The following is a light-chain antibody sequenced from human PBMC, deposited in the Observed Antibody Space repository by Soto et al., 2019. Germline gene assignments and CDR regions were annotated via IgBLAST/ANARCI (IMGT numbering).Light chain of an antibody. Sequence: DTQMTQSPYTLSASVGDRVTITCRASQSIGSWLAWYQRKPGKAPKLLIYKTSILENGVPSRFSGSGSGTEFTLTISSLQPDDFATYYCQQYNSYPGTFGQGTKVDIK. CDR3: QQYNSYPGT. CDR1: QSIGSW. V-gene: IGKV1-5*03. J-gene: IGKJ1*01. CDR2: KTS.